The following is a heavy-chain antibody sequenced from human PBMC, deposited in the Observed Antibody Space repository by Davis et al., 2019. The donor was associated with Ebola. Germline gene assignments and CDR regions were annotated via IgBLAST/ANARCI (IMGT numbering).Heavy chain of an antibody. V-gene: IGHV3-48*01. CDR1: GFTFSSYS. CDR3: ARITMELITMIVVVHDAFDI. J-gene: IGHJ3*02. CDR2: ISSSSSTI. Sequence: GESLKISCAASGFTFSSYSMNWVRQAPGKGLEWVSYISSSSSTIYYADSVKGRFTISRDNAKNSLYLQMNSLRAEDTAVYYRARITMELITMIVVVHDAFDIWGQGTMVTVSS. D-gene: IGHD3-22*01.